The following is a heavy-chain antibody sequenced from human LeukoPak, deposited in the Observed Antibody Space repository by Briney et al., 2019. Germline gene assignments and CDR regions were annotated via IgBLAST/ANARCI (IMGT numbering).Heavy chain of an antibody. J-gene: IGHJ4*02. CDR3: ARDRSGYDPFDY. V-gene: IGHV4-59*01. D-gene: IGHD5-12*01. CDR2: IYYSGIT. Sequence: SETLSLTCTVSGGSISSYYWSWIRQPPGKGLEWIGYIYYSGITNYNPSLKSRVTISVDTSKNQFSLKLSSVTAADTAVYYCARDRSGYDPFDYWGQGTLVTVSS. CDR1: GGSISSYY.